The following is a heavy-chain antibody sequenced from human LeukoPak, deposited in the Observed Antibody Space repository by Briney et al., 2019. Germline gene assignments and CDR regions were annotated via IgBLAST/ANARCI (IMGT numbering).Heavy chain of an antibody. D-gene: IGHD3-3*01. J-gene: IGHJ4*02. CDR2: INPSGGST. Sequence: ASLKVSCKASGYTFTSYYMHWVRQAPGQGLEWMGIINPSGGSTSYAQKFQGRVTMTRDMSTSTVYMELSSLRSEDTAVYYCARAGQDYDFSTRPFDYWGQGTLVTVSS. V-gene: IGHV1-46*01. CDR3: ARAGQDYDFSTRPFDY. CDR1: GYTFTSYY.